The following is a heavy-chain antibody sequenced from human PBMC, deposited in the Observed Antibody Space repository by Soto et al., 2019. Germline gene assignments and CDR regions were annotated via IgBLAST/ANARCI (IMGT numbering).Heavy chain of an antibody. CDR3: ARLSYGDDYYYYYGMDV. CDR1: GYSFTSYW. Sequence: GESLKISCKGSGYSFTSYWIGWLRQMPGKGLEWMGIIYPGDSDTRYSPSFQGQVTISADKSISTAYLQWSSLKASDTAMYYCARLSYGDDYYYYYGMDVWAQGTTVTVSS. D-gene: IGHD4-17*01. CDR2: IYPGDSDT. J-gene: IGHJ6*02. V-gene: IGHV5-51*01.